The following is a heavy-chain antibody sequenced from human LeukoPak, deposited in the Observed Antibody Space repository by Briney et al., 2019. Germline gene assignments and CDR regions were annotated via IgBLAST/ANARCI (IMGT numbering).Heavy chain of an antibody. CDR1: GFTFSVYW. J-gene: IGHJ5*02. CDR3: AIGKGVAGTFSWFDP. V-gene: IGHV3-74*01. CDR2: INSDGSST. D-gene: IGHD6-19*01. Sequence: GGSLRLSCAASGFTFSVYWMHWVRQAPGRGLVWVSLINSDGSSTRYADSVKGRFTISRDNAKNTLYLQMNSLRAEDTAVYYCAIGKGVAGTFSWFDPWGQGTLVTVPS.